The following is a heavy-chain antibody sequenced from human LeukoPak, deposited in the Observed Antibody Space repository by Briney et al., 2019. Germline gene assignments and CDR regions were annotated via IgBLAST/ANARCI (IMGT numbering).Heavy chain of an antibody. CDR3: ATTSGYFYY. V-gene: IGHV1-2*06. J-gene: IGHJ4*02. Sequence: GASVKVSCKASAYTFTDYYVHWVRQAPGQGLEWMGRINPSSGDTNCAQNFQGRVTMTRDTSISTAYMELSRLRSDDTAVYYCATTSGYFYYWGQGTLVTVSS. D-gene: IGHD1-26*01. CDR1: AYTFTDYY. CDR2: INPSSGDT.